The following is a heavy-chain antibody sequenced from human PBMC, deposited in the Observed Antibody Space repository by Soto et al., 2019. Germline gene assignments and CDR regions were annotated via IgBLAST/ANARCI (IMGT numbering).Heavy chain of an antibody. Sequence: QVQLVQSGAEVKKPGASVKVSCKASGYTFTSYGISWVRQAPGQGLEWMGWISAYNGNTNYAQKLQGRVTMTTDTSTSTAYMELRSLRSDDTAVYYCARDVGGEQWLVFYYYYGMDVWGQGTTVTVSS. CDR3: ARDVGGEQWLVFYYYYGMDV. J-gene: IGHJ6*02. CDR2: ISAYNGNT. D-gene: IGHD6-19*01. V-gene: IGHV1-18*04. CDR1: GYTFTSYG.